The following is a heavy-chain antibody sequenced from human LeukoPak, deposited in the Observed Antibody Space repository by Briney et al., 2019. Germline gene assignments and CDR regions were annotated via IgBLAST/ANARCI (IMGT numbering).Heavy chain of an antibody. CDR2: IWYDGSKK. D-gene: IGHD5-24*01. Sequence: GGSLRLSCAASGFTFSSTGMHWVRQAPGKGLEWVAVIWYDGSKKYYADSVKGRFTISRDNSKNTLYLQMNSLRAEDTAVYYCATEGGSLEKINYWGQGTLVTVSS. J-gene: IGHJ4*02. CDR3: ATEGGSLEKINY. CDR1: GFTFSSTG. V-gene: IGHV3-33*01.